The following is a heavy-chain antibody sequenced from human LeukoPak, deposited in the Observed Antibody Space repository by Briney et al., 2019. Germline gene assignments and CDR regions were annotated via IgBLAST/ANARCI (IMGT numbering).Heavy chain of an antibody. V-gene: IGHV4-4*02. D-gene: IGHD3-10*01. J-gene: IGHJ4*02. CDR3: AIPGSGSLYFDY. Sequence: SETLSLTCAVSGGSISSSNWWSWVRQPPGKGLEWIGEIYHSGSTNYNPSLKSRVTISVDKSKNQFSLKLSSVTAADTAVYYCAIPGSGSLYFDYWGQGTLVTVSS. CDR1: GGSISSSNW. CDR2: IYHSGST.